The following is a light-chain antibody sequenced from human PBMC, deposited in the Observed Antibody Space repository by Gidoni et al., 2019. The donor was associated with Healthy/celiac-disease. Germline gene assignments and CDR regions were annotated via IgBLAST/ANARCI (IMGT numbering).Light chain of an antibody. CDR3: QQYNNWPPT. Sequence: EIVMQQSPATLSVSPGERATLSCRASQSVSSNLAWYQQKPGQAPRLLIYGASTRATGIPARFSGSGSGTEFTLTISSLQSEDFAVYYCQQYNNWPPTFXPXTKVDIK. J-gene: IGKJ3*01. CDR2: GAS. CDR1: QSVSSN. V-gene: IGKV3-15*01.